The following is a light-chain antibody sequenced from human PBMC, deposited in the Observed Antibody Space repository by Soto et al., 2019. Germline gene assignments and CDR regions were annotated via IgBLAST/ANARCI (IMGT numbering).Light chain of an antibody. CDR1: QSVSSSY. J-gene: IGKJ1*01. Sequence: EVVLTQSPGTLSLSPGERATLSCRASQSVSSSYLAWYQQKPGQAPRLLIYGTSSRATRTPDRFSGSGSGTDFTLTISRLEPEDFAVYYCQQYGSSSWTFGQGTKVEIK. CDR2: GTS. V-gene: IGKV3-20*01. CDR3: QQYGSSSWT.